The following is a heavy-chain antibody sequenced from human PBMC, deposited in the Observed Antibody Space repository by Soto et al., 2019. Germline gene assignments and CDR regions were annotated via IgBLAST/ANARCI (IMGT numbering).Heavy chain of an antibody. D-gene: IGHD3-10*01. CDR2: IYPGDSDT. Sequence: EVQLVQSGAEVKKPGESLKISCKGSGYSFTSYWIGWVRQMPGKGLEWMGIIYPGDSDTRYSPSFQGQVTISADKSISTPFLQWSSLKASDTAMYYCAGGGVRGVITRTRDYYGMDVWGQGTTVTVSS. J-gene: IGHJ6*02. CDR1: GYSFTSYW. CDR3: AGGGVRGVITRTRDYYGMDV. V-gene: IGHV5-51*01.